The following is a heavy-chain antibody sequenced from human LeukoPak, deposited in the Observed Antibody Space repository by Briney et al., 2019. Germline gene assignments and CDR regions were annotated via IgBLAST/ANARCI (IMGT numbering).Heavy chain of an antibody. CDR2: IIPIFGTA. Sequence: GASVKVSCKASGGTFSSYAISWVRQAPGQGLEWMGGIIPIFGTANYAQKFQGRVTITADKSTSTAYMELSSLRSEDTAVYYCARERGYSYGYYYYYYMDVWGKGTTVTVSS. CDR1: GGTFSSYA. J-gene: IGHJ6*03. CDR3: ARERGYSYGYYYYYYMDV. V-gene: IGHV1-69*06. D-gene: IGHD5-18*01.